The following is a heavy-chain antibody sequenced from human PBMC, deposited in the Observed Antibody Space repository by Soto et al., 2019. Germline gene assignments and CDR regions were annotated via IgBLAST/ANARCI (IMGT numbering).Heavy chain of an antibody. Sequence: ITLKASGPPLVKPTQTLTLTCRFSGFSLTANGVGVGWVRQPPGLPLEWLAMVYWDDDKHYRASLRSRLSFTKDTSKSQVVLTMTNMDPVDTGTYYCATLTGSHWGQGALVTVSS. V-gene: IGHV2-5*02. CDR3: ATLTGSH. CDR1: GFSLTANGVG. D-gene: IGHD3-9*01. J-gene: IGHJ4*02. CDR2: VYWDDDK.